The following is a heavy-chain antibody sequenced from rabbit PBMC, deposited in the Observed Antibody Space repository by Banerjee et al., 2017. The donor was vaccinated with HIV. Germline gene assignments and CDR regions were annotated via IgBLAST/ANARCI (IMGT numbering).Heavy chain of an antibody. J-gene: IGHJ4*01. D-gene: IGHD1-1*01. V-gene: IGHV1S40*01. CDR2: IYTGDGTT. CDR3: ARRSAYGSTSGGLFNL. CDR1: GIDFSSYYF. Sequence: QSLEESGGDLVKPGASLTLTCKASGIDFSSYYFMCWVRQAPGKGLEWIACIYTGDGTTYYASWAKGRFTISKTSSTTVTLQMTSLTAADTATYFGARRSAYGSTSGGLFNLWGQGTLVTV.